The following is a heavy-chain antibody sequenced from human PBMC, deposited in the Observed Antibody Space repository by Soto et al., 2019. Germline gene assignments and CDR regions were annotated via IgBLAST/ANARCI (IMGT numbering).Heavy chain of an antibody. Sequence: ASVKVSCKASGYTFTSYGLSWVRQAPGQGLEWMGWISAFNGNTNYAQKLQGRVTMTTDTSTSTAYMELRSLRSDDTAVYYCALGISSGWNWFDPWGQGTLVIVSS. CDR1: GYTFTSYG. J-gene: IGHJ5*02. CDR3: ALGISSGWNWFDP. V-gene: IGHV1-18*01. D-gene: IGHD6-19*01. CDR2: ISAFNGNT.